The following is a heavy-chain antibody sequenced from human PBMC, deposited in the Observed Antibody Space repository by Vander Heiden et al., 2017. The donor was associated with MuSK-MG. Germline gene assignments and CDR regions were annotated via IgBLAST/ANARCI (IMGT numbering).Heavy chain of an antibody. CDR2: INPNSGGT. V-gene: IGHV1-2*02. CDR3: ARAPLGYCSGGSCYSAVYWYFDL. Sequence: QVQLVQSGAEVKKPGASVKVSCKASGYTFTGYYMHWVRQAPGQGLEWMGWINPNSGGTNYAQKFQGRVTMTRDTSISTAYMELSRLRSDDTAVYYCARAPLGYCSGGSCYSAVYWYFDLWGRGTLVNDSS. D-gene: IGHD2-15*01. J-gene: IGHJ2*01. CDR1: GYTFTGYY.